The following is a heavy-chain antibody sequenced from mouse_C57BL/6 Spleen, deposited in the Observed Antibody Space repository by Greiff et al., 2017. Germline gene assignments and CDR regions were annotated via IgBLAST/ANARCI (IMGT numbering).Heavy chain of an antibody. D-gene: IGHD1-1*01. CDR2: IDPSDSYT. J-gene: IGHJ2*01. Sequence: QVQLQQPGAELVMPGASVKLSCKASGYTFTSYWMHWVKQRPRQGLEWIGEIDPSDSYTNYNQKFKGKSTLTVDKSSSTAYMQLSSLTSEDSAVYYCARKAQYGSSFDYWGQGTTLTVSS. V-gene: IGHV1-69*01. CDR3: ARKAQYGSSFDY. CDR1: GYTFTSYW.